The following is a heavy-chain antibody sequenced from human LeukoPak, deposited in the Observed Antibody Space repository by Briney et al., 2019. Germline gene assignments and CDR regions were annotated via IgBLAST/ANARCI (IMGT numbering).Heavy chain of an antibody. D-gene: IGHD3-3*01. CDR3: ARGGVMTTTSCHDY. V-gene: IGHV3-23*01. J-gene: IGHJ4*02. CDR2: ISGSGGST. CDR1: GFTFSSYA. Sequence: GGSLRLSCAASGFTFSSYAMSWVRQAPGKGLEWVSAISGSGGSTYYADSVKGRFTISRDNSKNTLYLQMNSLRAEDTAVYYCARGGVMTTTSCHDYWGQGTLVTVSS.